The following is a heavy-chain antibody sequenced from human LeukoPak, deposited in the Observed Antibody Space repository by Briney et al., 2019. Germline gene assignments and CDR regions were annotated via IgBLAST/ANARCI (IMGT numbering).Heavy chain of an antibody. CDR2: LSWDGDSE. V-gene: IGHV3-43*01. CDR3: ARDRGGNTAGFDS. Sequence: GGSLRLSCAASGFTFDDYSMHWVRQRPGKGLEWVSLLSWDGDSEYYADSVRGRFTISRDNRRGSLFLQMKSLKTEDSALYFCARDRGGNTAGFDSWGQGTLVTVSS. J-gene: IGHJ4*02. CDR1: GFTFDDYS. D-gene: IGHD4-23*01.